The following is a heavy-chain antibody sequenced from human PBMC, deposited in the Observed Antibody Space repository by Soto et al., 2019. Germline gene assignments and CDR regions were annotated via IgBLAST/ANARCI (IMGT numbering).Heavy chain of an antibody. CDR1: GFTFTTYA. J-gene: IGHJ3*02. Sequence: GGSLRLSCAVSGFTFTTYAISWVRQAPGKGLDWVTDLSSSSGRTYYADSVKGRFTISRDNSKNTLYLQMNSLRAEDTAVYYCARDDENCSGGSCYGQAFDIWGQGTMVTVSS. V-gene: IGHV3-23*01. CDR2: LSSSSGRT. D-gene: IGHD2-15*01. CDR3: ARDDENCSGGSCYGQAFDI.